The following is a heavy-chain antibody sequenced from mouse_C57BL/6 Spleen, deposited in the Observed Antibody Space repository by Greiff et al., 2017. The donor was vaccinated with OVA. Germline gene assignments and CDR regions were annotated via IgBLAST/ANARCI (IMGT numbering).Heavy chain of an antibody. D-gene: IGHD2-1*01. J-gene: IGHJ4*01. CDR2: IYPGDGDT. V-gene: IGHV1-82*01. Sequence: QVQLQQSGPELVKPGASVKISCKASGYAFSSSWMNWVKQRPGKGLEWIGRIYPGDGDTNYNGKFKGKATLTADKSSSTAYMQLSSLTSEDSAVYFCARSREYGNYVNAMDYWGQGTSVTVSS. CDR3: ARSREYGNYVNAMDY. CDR1: GYAFSSSW.